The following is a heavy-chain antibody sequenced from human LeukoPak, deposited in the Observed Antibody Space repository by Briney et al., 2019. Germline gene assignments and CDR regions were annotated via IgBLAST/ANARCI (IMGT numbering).Heavy chain of an antibody. CDR1: GYTFASYD. CDR3: ARIAAAGNRRLNY. D-gene: IGHD6-13*01. CDR2: MNPNSGNT. Sequence: ASVKVSCKASGYTFASYDINWVRQATGQGLEWMGWMNPNSGNTGYAQKFQGRITMTRNTSISTAYMELSSLTSEDTAVYYCARIAAAGNRRLNYWGQGTLVTVSS. V-gene: IGHV1-8*01. J-gene: IGHJ4*02.